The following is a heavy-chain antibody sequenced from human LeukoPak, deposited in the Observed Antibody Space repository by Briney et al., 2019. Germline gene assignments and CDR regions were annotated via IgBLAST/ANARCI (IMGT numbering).Heavy chain of an antibody. Sequence: ASVKVSCKVSGYTLTELSMHWVRQAPGKGLEWMGGFDPEDGETIYAQTFQGRVTMTEDTSTDTAYMELSSLRSEDTAVYYCATAGRLTTATPGHYYGMDVWGQGTTVTVSS. CDR2: FDPEDGET. CDR1: GYTLTELS. V-gene: IGHV1-24*01. CDR3: ATAGRLTTATPGHYYGMDV. J-gene: IGHJ6*02. D-gene: IGHD4-4*01.